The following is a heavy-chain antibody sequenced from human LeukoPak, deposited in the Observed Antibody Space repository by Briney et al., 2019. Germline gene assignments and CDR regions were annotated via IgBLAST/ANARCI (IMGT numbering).Heavy chain of an antibody. J-gene: IGHJ6*03. CDR1: GFTFSTYG. Sequence: GGSLRLSCAASGFTFSTYGMHWVRQVPGEGLEWVAFIRYDGSNKYYDDSVKGRFTISRDNSKNTLYLQMNSLRPEDTAVYYCAKDSGDSTGYMDVWGKGTTVTISS. V-gene: IGHV3-30*02. CDR2: IRYDGSNK. CDR3: AKDSGDSTGYMDV. D-gene: IGHD4-17*01.